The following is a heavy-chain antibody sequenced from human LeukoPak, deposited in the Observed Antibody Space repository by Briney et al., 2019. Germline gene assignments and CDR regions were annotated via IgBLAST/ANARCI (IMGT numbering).Heavy chain of an antibody. V-gene: IGHV3-21*01. CDR2: ITSSSSSI. J-gene: IGHJ4*02. CDR3: ARDLAWGAY. Sequence: GGSLRLSCVASGFTFSIYTMSWVRQAPGMGLEWVSSITSSSSSIYSADSVKGRLTISRDNAKNSLYLEMNGLRDEDTAVYYCARDLAWGAYWGQGTLVTVSS. D-gene: IGHD4/OR15-4a*01. CDR1: GFTFSIYT.